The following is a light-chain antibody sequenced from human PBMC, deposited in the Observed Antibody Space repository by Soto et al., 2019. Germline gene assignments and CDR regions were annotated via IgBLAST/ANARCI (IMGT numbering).Light chain of an antibody. CDR3: QQSYSTPWT. CDR1: QSIXXX. CDR2: AAS. Sequence: DIQMTQSPSSLSASVGDRVTITXXXXQSIXXXSXSYQQKPGKAPKLLIYAASSLQSGVPSRFSGSGSGTDFTLTISSLQPEDFATYYCQQSYSTPWTFGQGTKVEIK. J-gene: IGKJ1*01. V-gene: IGKV1-39*01.